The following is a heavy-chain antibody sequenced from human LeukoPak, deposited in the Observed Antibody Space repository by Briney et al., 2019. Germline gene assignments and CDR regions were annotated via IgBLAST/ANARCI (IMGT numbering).Heavy chain of an antibody. CDR1: GFTFRNYN. CDR3: ARQRGYCSSGVCRGWFDP. J-gene: IGHJ5*02. V-gene: IGHV3-21*01. Sequence: GGSLRLSCAASGFTFRNYNMNWDRQAPGQGLEWVSSISESSSFIQYEDSVKVRFAISRDNAKNSLYLQMNSLRAEDTAVYYCARQRGYCSSGVCRGWFDPWGQGTLVTVSS. D-gene: IGHD2-8*01. CDR2: ISESSSFI.